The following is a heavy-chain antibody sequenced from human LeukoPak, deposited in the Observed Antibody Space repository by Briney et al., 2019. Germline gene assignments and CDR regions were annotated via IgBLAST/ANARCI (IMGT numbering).Heavy chain of an antibody. Sequence: SQTLSLTCTVSGGSISSGSYYWSWIRQPAGKGLEWIGRIYTSGSTNYNPSLKSRVTISVDTSKNQFSLKLSSVTAADTAVYYCARSLFGFLEPWGQGTMVTVSS. CDR2: IYTSGST. CDR3: ARSLFGFLEP. CDR1: GGSISSGSYY. V-gene: IGHV4-61*02. J-gene: IGHJ3*01. D-gene: IGHD3-3*01.